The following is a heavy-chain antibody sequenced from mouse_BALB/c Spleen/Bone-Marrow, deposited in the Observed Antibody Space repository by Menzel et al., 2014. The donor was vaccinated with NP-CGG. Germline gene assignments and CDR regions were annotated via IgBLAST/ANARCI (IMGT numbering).Heavy chain of an antibody. V-gene: IGHV5-12-2*01. CDR2: ISNSGGSI. CDR1: GFTFSSYT. J-gene: IGHJ2*01. Sequence: EVKVEESGGGLVQPGGSLKLSCAASGFTFSSYTMSWVRQTPEKRLEWVAYISNSGGSIYYPGTVKGRFTISRDNAKNTLYLQMSSLKSEDTAMYYCARLPFDYWGQGTTLTVSS. CDR3: ARLPFDY.